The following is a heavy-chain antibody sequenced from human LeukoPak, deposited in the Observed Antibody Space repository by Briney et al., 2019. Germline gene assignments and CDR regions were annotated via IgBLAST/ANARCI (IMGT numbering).Heavy chain of an antibody. V-gene: IGHV4-4*07. CDR2: IYTSGST. Sequence: SETLSLTCTVSGGSISSYYWSWIRQPAGKGLEWIGRIYTSGSTNYNPSLKSRVTMSVDTSENQFSLKLSSVTAADTAVYYCARDGYSSSWYPPYFDYWGQGTLVTVSS. CDR3: ARDGYSSSWYPPYFDY. D-gene: IGHD6-13*01. J-gene: IGHJ4*02. CDR1: GGSISSYY.